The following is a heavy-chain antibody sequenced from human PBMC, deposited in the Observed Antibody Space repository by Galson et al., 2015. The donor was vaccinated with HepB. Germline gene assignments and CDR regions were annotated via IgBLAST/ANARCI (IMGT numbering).Heavy chain of an antibody. CDR3: AKDLDSQGGSYRYTRGAFDI. D-gene: IGHD3-16*02. J-gene: IGHJ3*02. V-gene: IGHV3-30*18. Sequence: SLRLSCAASGFTFSSYGMHWVRQAPGKGLEWVAVISYDGSNKYYADSVKGRFTISRDNSKNTLYLQMNSLRAEDTAVYYCAKDLDSQGGSYRYTRGAFDIWGQGTMVTVSS. CDR1: GFTFSSYG. CDR2: ISYDGSNK.